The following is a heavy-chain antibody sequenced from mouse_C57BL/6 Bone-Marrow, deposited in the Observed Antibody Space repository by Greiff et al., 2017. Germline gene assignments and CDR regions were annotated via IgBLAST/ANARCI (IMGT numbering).Heavy chain of an antibody. D-gene: IGHD5-1*01. J-gene: IGHJ2*01. CDR3: ARPYLFDY. CDR1: GFTFSSYG. Sequence: EVHLVESGGDLVKPGGSLKLSCAASGFTFSSYGMSWVRQTPDKRLEWVATISSCGSYTYYPDSVKGRFTISRDNAKNTLYLQMSSLKSEDTAMYYCARPYLFDYWGQGTTLTVSS. CDR2: ISSCGSYT. V-gene: IGHV5-6*01.